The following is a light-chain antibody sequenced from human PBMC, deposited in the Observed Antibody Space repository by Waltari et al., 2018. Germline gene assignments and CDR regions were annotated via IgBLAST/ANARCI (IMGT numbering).Light chain of an antibody. CDR3: QQRGTWPLT. J-gene: IGKJ4*01. Sequence: EIVLTQSPATLSLSPGERGTLSCRARQGVSSNLAWYQQKPGQAPRLPIYDASNRATGAPARFSGSGSGTDFTLTISSLEPEDFAVYYCQQRGTWPLTFGGGTKVEIK. CDR2: DAS. V-gene: IGKV3-11*01. CDR1: QGVSSN.